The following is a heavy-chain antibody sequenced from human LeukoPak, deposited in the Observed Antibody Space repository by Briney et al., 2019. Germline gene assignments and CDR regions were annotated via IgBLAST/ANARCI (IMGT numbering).Heavy chain of an antibody. CDR3: ARDRIIMVRGIEY. CDR2: INAGNGNT. Sequence: ASVKVSCKASGYTFTSYAMHWVRQAPGQRREWMGWINAGNGNTKYSQKFQGRVTITRDTSASTAYMELSSLRSEDTAVYYCARDRIIMVRGIEYWGQGTLVTVSS. CDR1: GYTFTSYA. V-gene: IGHV1-3*01. D-gene: IGHD3-10*01. J-gene: IGHJ4*02.